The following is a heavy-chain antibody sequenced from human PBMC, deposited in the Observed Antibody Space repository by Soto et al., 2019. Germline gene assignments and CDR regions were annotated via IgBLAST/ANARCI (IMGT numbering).Heavy chain of an antibody. V-gene: IGHV3-23*01. Sequence: GGSLRLSCAALGFTFSSYAMSWVRQAPGKGLEWVSAISGSGGSTYYADSVKGRFTISRDNSKNTLYLQMNSLRAEDTAVYYCAKAPYYDFWSGYYFIAYWFDPWGQGTLVTVSS. J-gene: IGHJ5*02. CDR1: GFTFSSYA. CDR3: AKAPYYDFWSGYYFIAYWFDP. D-gene: IGHD3-3*01. CDR2: ISGSGGST.